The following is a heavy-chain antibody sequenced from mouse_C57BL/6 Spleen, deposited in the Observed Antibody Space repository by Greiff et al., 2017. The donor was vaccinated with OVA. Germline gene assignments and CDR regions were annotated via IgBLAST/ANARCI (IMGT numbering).Heavy chain of an antibody. CDR3: AKEIYYGNKWFAY. CDR1: GYTFTSYW. J-gene: IGHJ3*01. V-gene: IGHV1-50*01. D-gene: IGHD2-1*01. CDR2: IDPSDSYT. Sequence: VQLQQPGAELVKPGASVKLSCKASGYTFTSYWMQWVKQRPGQGLEWIGEIDPSDSYTNYNQKFKGKATLTVDTSSSTAYMPLSSLTSEDSAVYYCAKEIYYGNKWFAYWGQGTLVTVSA.